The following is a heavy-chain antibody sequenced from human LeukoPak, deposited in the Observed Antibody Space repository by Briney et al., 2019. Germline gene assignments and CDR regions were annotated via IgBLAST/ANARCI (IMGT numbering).Heavy chain of an antibody. Sequence: SETLSLTCAVYGGSFSGYYWSWIRQPPGKGLEWIGEINHSGSTNYNPSLKSRVTISVDTSKNQFSLKLSSVTAADTAVYYCASGELPIPFDYWGQGTLVTVSS. CDR1: GGSFSGYY. J-gene: IGHJ4*02. V-gene: IGHV4-34*01. D-gene: IGHD1-26*01. CDR3: ASGELPIPFDY. CDR2: INHSGST.